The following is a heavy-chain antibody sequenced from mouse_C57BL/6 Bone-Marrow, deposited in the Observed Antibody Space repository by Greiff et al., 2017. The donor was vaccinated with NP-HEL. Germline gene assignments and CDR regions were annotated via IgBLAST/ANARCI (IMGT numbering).Heavy chain of an antibody. V-gene: IGHV5-12*01. CDR3: ARKIYYGYDGNYAMDY. CDR1: GFTFSDYY. J-gene: IGHJ4*01. D-gene: IGHD2-2*01. CDR2: ISNVGGST. Sequence: EVKLVESGGGLVQPGGSLKLSCAASGFTFSDYYMYWVRQTPEKRLEWVAYISNVGGSTYYPDTVKGRFTISRDNAKNTLYLQMSRLKSEDTAMYYCARKIYYGYDGNYAMDYWGQGTSVTVSS.